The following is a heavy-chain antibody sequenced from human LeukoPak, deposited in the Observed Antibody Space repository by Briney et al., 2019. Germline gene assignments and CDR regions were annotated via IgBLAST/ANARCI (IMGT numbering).Heavy chain of an antibody. CDR2: IIPILGIA. CDR1: GGTFSSYA. J-gene: IGHJ5*02. V-gene: IGHV1-69*04. CDR3: ATYLPVASSNWFDP. Sequence: GASVKVSCKASGGTFSSYAISWVRQAPGQGLEWMGRIIPILGIANYAQKFQGRVTITADKSTSTAYMELSSLRSEDTAVYYCATYLPVASSNWFDPWGQGTLVTVSS. D-gene: IGHD2-15*01.